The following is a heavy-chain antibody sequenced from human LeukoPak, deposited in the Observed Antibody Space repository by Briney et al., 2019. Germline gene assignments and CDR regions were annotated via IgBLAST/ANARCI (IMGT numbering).Heavy chain of an antibody. Sequence: PGGSLRLSCAASGFTFSSYAMHWVRQAPGKGLEWVAVISYDGSNKYYADSVKGRFTISRDNSKNTLYLQMNSLRAEDTAVYYCARGNSSGWYLNAPFDYWGQGTLVTVSS. CDR3: ARGNSSGWYLNAPFDY. CDR2: ISYDGSNK. D-gene: IGHD6-19*01. CDR1: GFTFSSYA. J-gene: IGHJ4*02. V-gene: IGHV3-30-3*01.